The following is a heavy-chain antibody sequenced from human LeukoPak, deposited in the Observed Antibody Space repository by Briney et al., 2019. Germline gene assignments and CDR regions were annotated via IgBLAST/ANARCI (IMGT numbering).Heavy chain of an antibody. CDR1: GGSISSSSYY. J-gene: IGHJ4*02. D-gene: IGHD3-3*01. CDR3: ARHGGLPTDFDY. V-gene: IGHV4-39*01. Sequence: SETLSLTCTVSGGSISSSSYYWGWIRQRPGKGLEWIGSIYYSGSTYYNPSLKSRVTISVDTSKNQFSLKLSSVTAADAAVYYCARHGGLPTDFDYWGQGTLVTVSS. CDR2: IYYSGST.